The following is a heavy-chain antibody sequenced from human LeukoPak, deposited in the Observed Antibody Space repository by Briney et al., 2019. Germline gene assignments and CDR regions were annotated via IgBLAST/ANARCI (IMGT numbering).Heavy chain of an antibody. CDR1: GYTYTGYY. J-gene: IGHJ4*02. CDR3: ARSAPAKNSSPWDFDY. D-gene: IGHD6-6*01. V-gene: IGHV1-2*02. Sequence: ASVKVSCKASGYTYTGYYMHWVRQAPGQGLEWMGWINPNSGGTNYAQKFQGRVTMTRDTSISTAYMELSRLRSDDTAVYYCARSAPAKNSSPWDFDYWGQGTLVTVSS. CDR2: INPNSGGT.